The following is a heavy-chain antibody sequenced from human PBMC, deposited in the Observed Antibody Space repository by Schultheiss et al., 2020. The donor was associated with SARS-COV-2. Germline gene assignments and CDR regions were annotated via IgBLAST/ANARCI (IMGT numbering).Heavy chain of an antibody. CDR3: ARGRRGFLEWLDYYYGMDV. CDR1: GYTFTSYY. D-gene: IGHD3-3*01. V-gene: IGHV1-2*02. Sequence: ASVKVSCKASGYTFTSYYMHWVRQAPGQGLEWMGWISAYSGDTYFAQKFQGRVTMTRDTSISTAYMELSRLRSDDTAVYYCARGRRGFLEWLDYYYGMDVWGQGTTVTVS. J-gene: IGHJ6*02. CDR2: ISAYSGDT.